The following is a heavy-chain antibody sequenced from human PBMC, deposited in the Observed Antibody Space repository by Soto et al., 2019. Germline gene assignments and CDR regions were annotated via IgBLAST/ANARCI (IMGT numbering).Heavy chain of an antibody. CDR3: AKDGSDSSGYYPDY. V-gene: IGHV3-43D*03. Sequence: GGSLRLSCAASGFTFDDYAMHWVRQAPGKGLEWVSLISWDGGSTYYADSVKGRFTISRDNSKNSLYLQMNSLRAEDTALYYCAKDGSDSSGYYPDYWGHGTLVTVSS. D-gene: IGHD3-22*01. CDR2: ISWDGGST. J-gene: IGHJ4*01. CDR1: GFTFDDYA.